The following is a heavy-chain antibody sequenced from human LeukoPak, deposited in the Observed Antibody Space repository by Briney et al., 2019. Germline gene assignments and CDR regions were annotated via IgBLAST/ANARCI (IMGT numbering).Heavy chain of an antibody. CDR2: INPNNGGT. CDR3: ASSTSTAAFDY. D-gene: IGHD6-6*01. CDR1: GYTFTDYY. J-gene: IGHJ4*02. Sequence: AAVKVSCQASGYTFTDYYIHWFRQAPGQGLAWMGWINPNNGGTNYAQKFQGRVTMTRQTAITTAYMELTRLRADDRDVYYSASSTSTAAFDYWGQGTLVTVSS. V-gene: IGHV1-2*02.